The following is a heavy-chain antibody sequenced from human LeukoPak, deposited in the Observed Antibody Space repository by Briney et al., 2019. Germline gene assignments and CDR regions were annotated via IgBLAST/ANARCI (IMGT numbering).Heavy chain of an antibody. CDR1: GFTLSGHW. J-gene: IGHJ4*02. Sequence: GGSLRLSCAASGFTLSGHWMHWVRQAPGRGLVWVSHISTDGSTTNYADSVKGRFTISRDNAKNTVNLQMNSLRAEDTAVYYCGRGSGATGFDWGQGTLVTVSS. D-gene: IGHD3-3*01. CDR2: ISTDGSTT. CDR3: GRGSGATGFD. V-gene: IGHV3-74*01.